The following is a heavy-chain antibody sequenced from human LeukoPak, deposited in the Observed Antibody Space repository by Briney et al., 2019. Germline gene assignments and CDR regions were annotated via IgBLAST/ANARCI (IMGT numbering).Heavy chain of an antibody. CDR2: ISGVNT. Sequence: GGSLRLSCAASGFTFSNFALTWVRQAPGKGLEWVSSISGVNTFYADSVKGRFSISRDNYKNTLYLQMSSLRDEDTAVYYCARDPNGNYVGAFDFQRWGQGSLVTVSS. CDR3: ARDPNGNYVGAFDFQR. V-gene: IGHV3-23*01. CDR1: GFTFSNFA. J-gene: IGHJ1*01. D-gene: IGHD4-17*01.